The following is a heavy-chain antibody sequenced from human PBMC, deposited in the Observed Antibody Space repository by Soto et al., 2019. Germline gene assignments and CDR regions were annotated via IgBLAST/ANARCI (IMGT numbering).Heavy chain of an antibody. CDR3: ARDSIPGVLRYLGPKRAGGFDP. Sequence: TLPNSGAVTGVSRNSVGYCGSWIRKTTGKGLEWIGYIYHSGSTLYNPSLKSRVTISVDKSKNQFSLKLSSVTAADTAVYYCARDSIPGVLRYLGPKRAGGFDPWGQGTLVTVSS. CDR1: GVSRNSVGYC. V-gene: IGHV4-30-2*01. CDR2: IYHSGST. D-gene: IGHD3-9*01. J-gene: IGHJ5*02.